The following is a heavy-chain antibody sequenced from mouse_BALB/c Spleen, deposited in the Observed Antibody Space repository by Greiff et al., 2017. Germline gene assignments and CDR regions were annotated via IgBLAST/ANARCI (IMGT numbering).Heavy chain of an antibody. CDR2: ISSGSSTI. Sequence: EVKLMESGGGLVQPGGSRKLSCAASGFTFSSFGMHWVRQAPEKGLEWVAYISSGSSTIYYADTVKGRFTISRDNPKNTLFLQMTSLRSEDTAMYYCARSPNAMDYWGQGTSVTVSS. V-gene: IGHV5-17*02. J-gene: IGHJ4*01. CDR1: GFTFSSFG. CDR3: ARSPNAMDY.